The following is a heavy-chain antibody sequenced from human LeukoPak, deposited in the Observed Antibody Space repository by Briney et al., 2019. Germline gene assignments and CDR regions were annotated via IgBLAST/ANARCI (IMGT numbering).Heavy chain of an antibody. J-gene: IGHJ3*02. CDR3: ARRLYGSGSLDI. Sequence: GGSLRLSCAASGFTVITSYMSWVRQAPGKGLEWVSVIYSGGSTYYADSVKGRFTISRDNSKNTLYLQMNSLRAEDTAVYYCARRLYGSGSLDIWGQGTMVTVSS. V-gene: IGHV3-66*01. CDR2: IYSGGST. CDR1: GFTVITSY. D-gene: IGHD3-10*01.